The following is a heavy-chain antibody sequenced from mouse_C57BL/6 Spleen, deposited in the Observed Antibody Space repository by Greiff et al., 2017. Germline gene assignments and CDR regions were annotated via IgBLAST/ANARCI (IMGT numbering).Heavy chain of an antibody. Sequence: VQLQQSGPELVKPGASVKISCKASGYAFSSSWMNWVKQRPGKGLEWIGRIYPGDGDTNYNGKFKGKATLTAAKSSSTAYMQLSSLTSEDSAVYFCARSYSNYWYFDVWGTGTTVTVSS. J-gene: IGHJ1*03. CDR3: ARSYSNYWYFDV. V-gene: IGHV1-82*01. CDR1: GYAFSSSW. D-gene: IGHD2-5*01. CDR2: IYPGDGDT.